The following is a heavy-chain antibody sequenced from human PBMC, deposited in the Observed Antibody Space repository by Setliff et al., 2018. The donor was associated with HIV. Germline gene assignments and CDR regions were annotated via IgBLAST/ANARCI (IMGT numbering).Heavy chain of an antibody. CDR1: GYSFGDYY. CDR3: ARVYCSIASCYDEYYFDY. D-gene: IGHD2-2*01. Sequence: ASVKVSCKSSGYSFGDYYIHWVRQAPGQGLEWMGVINPAGGNSHYAQEFQGRVTVTRDASTSTVYVDLSSLRSDDTAVYFCARVYCSIASCYDEYYFDYWGQGTQVTVSS. CDR2: INPAGGNS. V-gene: IGHV1-46*01. J-gene: IGHJ4*02.